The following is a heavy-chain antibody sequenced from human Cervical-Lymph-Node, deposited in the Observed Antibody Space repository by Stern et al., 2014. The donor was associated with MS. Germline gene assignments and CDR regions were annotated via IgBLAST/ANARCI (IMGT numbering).Heavy chain of an antibody. CDR3: ALMVDYYDSDGDYYDY. CDR1: GYTFSNYG. D-gene: IGHD3-22*01. Sequence: QVQLVQSGSEVKKPGASVKVSCKASGYTFSNYGISWLRQAPGQGLEWMGWISVNNGNTNYPQKFQGRVTMATDTSTSTAYMDLGSLRSDDTAVYYCALMVDYYDSDGDYYDYWGQGTLVTVSS. CDR2: ISVNNGNT. V-gene: IGHV1-18*01. J-gene: IGHJ4*02.